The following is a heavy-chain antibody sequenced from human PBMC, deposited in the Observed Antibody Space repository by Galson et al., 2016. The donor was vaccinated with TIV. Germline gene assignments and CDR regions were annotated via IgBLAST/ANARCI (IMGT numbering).Heavy chain of an antibody. J-gene: IGHJ4*02. CDR1: GFTFSNYG. CDR2: ISYDGTNE. V-gene: IGHV3-30*18. CDR3: AKVGARGYGDYPYYLEY. D-gene: IGHD4-17*01. Sequence: SLRLSCATSGFTFSNYGMYWVRQAPGKGLEWLGFISYDGTNEKYADSVKGRFTISRDNSKNTVSLQMNSLRTEDTAVYYCAKVGARGYGDYPYYLEYWGQGTPVIVSS.